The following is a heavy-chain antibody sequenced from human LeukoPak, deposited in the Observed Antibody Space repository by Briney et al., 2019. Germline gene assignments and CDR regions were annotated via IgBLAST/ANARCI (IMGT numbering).Heavy chain of an antibody. CDR3: AKDYSGYYSYFDY. Sequence: GGSLRLSCVASGFTFSSYGMHWVRQAPGKGLEWVVVISYDGSNKYYADSVRGRFTISRDNSKNTLYLQMNSLRAEDTAVYYCAKDYSGYYSYFDYWGQGTLVTVSS. D-gene: IGHD3-22*01. CDR1: GFTFSSYG. CDR2: ISYDGSNK. J-gene: IGHJ4*02. V-gene: IGHV3-30*18.